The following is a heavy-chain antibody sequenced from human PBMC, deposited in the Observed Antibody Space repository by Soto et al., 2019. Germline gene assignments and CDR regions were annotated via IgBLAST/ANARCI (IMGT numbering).Heavy chain of an antibody. Sequence: QVQLQESGPGLVKPSGTLSLTCGASGGSFSSSNWWTWVRQPPGKGLEWIGEIYHSGSTNYNPSLKSRVTISVDKSKNQYSLKLSSVTAADTAVYYCARAGMTTLLYSLDVWGQGTTVTVSS. CDR1: GGSFSSSNW. CDR3: ARAGMTTLLYSLDV. D-gene: IGHD3-16*01. J-gene: IGHJ6*02. V-gene: IGHV4-4*02. CDR2: IYHSGST.